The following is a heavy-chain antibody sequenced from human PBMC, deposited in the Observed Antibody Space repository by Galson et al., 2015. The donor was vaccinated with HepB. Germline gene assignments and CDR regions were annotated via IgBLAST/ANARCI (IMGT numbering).Heavy chain of an antibody. Sequence: SVKVSCKASGYTFTSYAMNWVRQAPGQGLEWMGWINTNTGNPTYAQGFTGRFVFSLDTSVSTAYLQISSLKAEDTAVYYCARDPSYCSGGSCYIYYYYGMDVWGQGTTVTVSS. CDR3: ARDPSYCSGGSCYIYYYYGMDV. CDR2: INTNTGNP. J-gene: IGHJ6*02. D-gene: IGHD2-15*01. V-gene: IGHV7-4-1*02. CDR1: GYTFTSYA.